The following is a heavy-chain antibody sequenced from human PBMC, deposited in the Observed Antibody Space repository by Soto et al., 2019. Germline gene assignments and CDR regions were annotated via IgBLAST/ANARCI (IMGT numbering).Heavy chain of an antibody. CDR3: ARDGSIAVAGGDY. D-gene: IGHD6-19*01. CDR1: GFTFSSYR. V-gene: IGHV3-21*01. Sequence: GGSLRLSCAASGFTFSSYRMNWVRQAPGKGLEWVSSIRSSSSYIYYADSVKGRFTISRDNAKNSLYLQMNSLRAEDTVMYYCARDGSIAVAGGDYWGQGTLVTVSS. J-gene: IGHJ4*02. CDR2: IRSSSSYI.